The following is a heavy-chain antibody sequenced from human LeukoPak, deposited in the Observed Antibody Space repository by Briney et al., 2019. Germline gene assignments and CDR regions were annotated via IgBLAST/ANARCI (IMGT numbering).Heavy chain of an antibody. CDR3: ARQTYYYDSSGYYPGY. V-gene: IGHV3-11*01. J-gene: IGHJ4*02. D-gene: IGHD3-22*01. CDR2: ISSSGSTI. CDR1: GFTFSDYY. Sequence: GGSLRLSCAASGFTFSDYYMTWIRQAPGKGLEWVSYISSSGSTIYYVDSVKGRFTISRDNAKNSLYLQMNSLRAEDTAVYYCARQTYYYDSSGYYPGYWGQGTLVTVSS.